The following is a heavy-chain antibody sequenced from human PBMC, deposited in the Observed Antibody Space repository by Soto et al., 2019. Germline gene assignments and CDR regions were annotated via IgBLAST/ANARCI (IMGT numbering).Heavy chain of an antibody. V-gene: IGHV4-61*01. CDR2: IYYSGST. Sequence: SETLSLTCTVSGGSVSSGSYYWSWIRQPPGKGLEWIGYIYYSGSTNYNPSLKSRVTISVDTSKNQFSLKLSSVTAADTAVYYCARDSRTNPGIAAAGNIDYWGQGTLVTVSS. CDR3: ARDSRTNPGIAAAGNIDY. CDR1: GGSVSSGSYY. J-gene: IGHJ4*02. D-gene: IGHD6-13*01.